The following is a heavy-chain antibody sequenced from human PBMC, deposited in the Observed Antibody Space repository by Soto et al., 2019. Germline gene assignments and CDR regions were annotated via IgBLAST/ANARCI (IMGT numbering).Heavy chain of an antibody. CDR1: GGSFSGYY. V-gene: IGHV4-34*01. J-gene: IGHJ4*02. Sequence: QVQLQQWGAGLLKPSETLSLTCAVYGGSFSGYYWSWIRQPPGKGLEWIGEINHSGSTNYNPSLKSRVTISVDTSTNQFSLKLSSVTAADTAVYYCARARGYCTNGVCYPFDYWGQGTLVTVSS. D-gene: IGHD2-8*01. CDR2: INHSGST. CDR3: ARARGYCTNGVCYPFDY.